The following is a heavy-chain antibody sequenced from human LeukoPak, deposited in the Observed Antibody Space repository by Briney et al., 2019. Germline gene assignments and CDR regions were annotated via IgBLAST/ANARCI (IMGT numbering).Heavy chain of an antibody. Sequence: GASVKVSCKASGYTFTSYGISWVRQAPGQGLEWMGWISAYNGNTNYAQKLQGRVTMTTDTSTSTAYMELRSLRSDDTAVYYCARVPRQWAQDYYYSGMDVWGQGTTVTVSS. V-gene: IGHV1-18*01. CDR3: ARVPRQWAQDYYYSGMDV. CDR2: ISAYNGNT. CDR1: GYTFTSYG. D-gene: IGHD6-19*01. J-gene: IGHJ6*02.